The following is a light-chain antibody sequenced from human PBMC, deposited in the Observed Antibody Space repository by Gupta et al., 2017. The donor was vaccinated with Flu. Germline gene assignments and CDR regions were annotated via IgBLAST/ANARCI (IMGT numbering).Light chain of an antibody. CDR1: ELGDKY. Sequence: SYELTQPPSVSVSPGQTASIACSGDELGDKYVCWYQQRPGQSPLMVIYQDNERPSGIPERFSGSKSGNTATLTISGTQAMDEADYYCQAWDSSTLYVFGTGTKVTVL. CDR2: QDN. J-gene: IGLJ1*01. V-gene: IGLV3-1*01. CDR3: QAWDSSTLYV.